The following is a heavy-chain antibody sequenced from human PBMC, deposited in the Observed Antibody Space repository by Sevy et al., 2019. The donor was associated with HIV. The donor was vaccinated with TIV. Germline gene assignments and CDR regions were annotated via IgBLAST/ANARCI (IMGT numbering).Heavy chain of an antibody. CDR1: GFTFSSYA. Sequence: GGSLRLSCSASGFTFSSYAMHWVRQAPGKGLEYVSAISSNGGSTYYADSVKGRFTISRDNSKNTLHLQMSSLRAEDTAVYYCVKDLMITFGGVIATDYWGQGTLVTVSS. D-gene: IGHD3-16*02. J-gene: IGHJ4*02. CDR2: ISSNGGST. V-gene: IGHV3-64D*06. CDR3: VKDLMITFGGVIATDY.